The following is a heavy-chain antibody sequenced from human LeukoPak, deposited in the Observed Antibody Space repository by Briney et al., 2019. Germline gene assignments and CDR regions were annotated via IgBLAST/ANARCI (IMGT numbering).Heavy chain of an antibody. CDR2: INWNGGGT. J-gene: IGHJ4*02. CDR3: VIDRGAR. CDR1: GFSFKDYG. V-gene: IGHV3-20*04. Sequence: TGGSLRLSCAATGFSFKDYGMHWVRQPPGKGLEWVSAINWNGGGTDYADSVKGRFTISRDNAKNLLYLQMNNLRAEDTAVYYCVIDRGARWGQGTLVTVSS.